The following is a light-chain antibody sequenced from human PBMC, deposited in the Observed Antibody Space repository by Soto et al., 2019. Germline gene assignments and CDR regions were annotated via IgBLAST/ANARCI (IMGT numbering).Light chain of an antibody. Sequence: IQLTQSPSSLSASVGDRVTITCRASQGISSYLAWYQQKPGKAPKLLIYAASTLQSGVPSRFSGSGSGTDFTLTISSLQPEAFATYYCQQLNSYPLFGPGTKVDIK. CDR2: AAS. J-gene: IGKJ3*01. CDR3: QQLNSYPL. CDR1: QGISSY. V-gene: IGKV1-9*01.